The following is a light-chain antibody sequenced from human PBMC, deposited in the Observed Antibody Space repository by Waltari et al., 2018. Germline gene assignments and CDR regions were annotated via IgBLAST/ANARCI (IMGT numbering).Light chain of an antibody. CDR3: SSYAGSNNVV. J-gene: IGLJ2*01. Sequence: QSALTQPPSASGSPGQSVTISCTGTSSDVGGYSYVSWYQQHPGKAPKLIIFEVFQRPSGVPDRFSGSKSGNTASLTVSGLQAEDEADYYWSSYAGSNNVVFGGGTKLTVL. CDR2: EVF. CDR1: SSDVGGYSY. V-gene: IGLV2-8*01.